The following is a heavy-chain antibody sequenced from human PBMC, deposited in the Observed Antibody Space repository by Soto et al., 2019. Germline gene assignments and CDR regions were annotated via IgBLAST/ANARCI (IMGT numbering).Heavy chain of an antibody. Sequence: SETLSLTCTVSGGSISSYYWSWIRQPPGKGLECIGYIYFSGSINYNPSLKSRVTMSVDTSKNQFSLKLSFVTAADTAVYYCARLGYYDETSFDYWGQGTLVTVSS. CDR3: ARLGYYDETSFDY. CDR1: GGSISSYY. J-gene: IGHJ4*02. V-gene: IGHV4-59*08. CDR2: IYFSGSI. D-gene: IGHD3-22*01.